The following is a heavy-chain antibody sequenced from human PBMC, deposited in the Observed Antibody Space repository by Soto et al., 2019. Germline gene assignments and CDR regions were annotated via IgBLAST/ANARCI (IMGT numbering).Heavy chain of an antibody. CDR2: IYYSGST. CDR1: GGSISSGGYH. Sequence: SETLSLTCTVSGGSISSGGYHWSWNRQHPGKGLEWIWYIYYSGSTYYNPSLKSRVTISVDTSKNQFSLKLSSVTAADTAVYYCARGKNWFDPWGQGTLVTVSS. J-gene: IGHJ5*02. V-gene: IGHV4-31*03. CDR3: ARGKNWFDP.